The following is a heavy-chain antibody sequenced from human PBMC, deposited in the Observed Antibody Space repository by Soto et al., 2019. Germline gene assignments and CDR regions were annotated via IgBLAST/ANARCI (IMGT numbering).Heavy chain of an antibody. V-gene: IGHV3-30*18. J-gene: IGHJ4*02. CDR3: ANEVDCSSTSCYAPNFDY. CDR1: GFTFSSYG. Sequence: GGSLRLSCAASGFTFSSYGMHWVRQAPGKGLEWVAVISYDGSNKYYADSVKGRFTISRDNSKNTLYLQMNSLRAEDTAVYYCANEVDCSSTSCYAPNFDYWGQRTPVTVSS. CDR2: ISYDGSNK. D-gene: IGHD2-2*01.